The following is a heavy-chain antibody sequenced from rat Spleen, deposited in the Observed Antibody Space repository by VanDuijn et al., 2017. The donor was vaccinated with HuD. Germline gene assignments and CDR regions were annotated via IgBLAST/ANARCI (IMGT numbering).Heavy chain of an antibody. D-gene: IGHD3-8*01. Sequence: EVQLVESGGGLVQPGRSMKLSCAASGFTFSNYYMAWVRQAPTKGLEWVASISTGGGNTYYRDSVKGRFTISRDNAKSTLYLQMDSLRSEDTATYYCARLSRDVMDAWGQGASVTVSS. CDR3: ARLSRDVMDA. CDR1: GFTFSNYY. V-gene: IGHV5-25*01. CDR2: ISTGGGNT. J-gene: IGHJ4*01.